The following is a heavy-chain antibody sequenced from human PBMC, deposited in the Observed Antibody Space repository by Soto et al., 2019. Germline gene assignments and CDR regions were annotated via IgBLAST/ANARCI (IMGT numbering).Heavy chain of an antibody. CDR3: AKVDRITIFGVMIDP. J-gene: IGHJ5*02. CDR2: ISGSGGST. D-gene: IGHD3-3*01. Sequence: RPGGSLRLSCAASGFTFSSYAVSWVRQAPGKGLEWVSAISGSGGSTYYADSVKGRFTISRDNSKNTLYLQMNSLRAEDTAVYYCAKVDRITIFGVMIDPWGQGTLVTVSS. CDR1: GFTFSSYA. V-gene: IGHV3-23*01.